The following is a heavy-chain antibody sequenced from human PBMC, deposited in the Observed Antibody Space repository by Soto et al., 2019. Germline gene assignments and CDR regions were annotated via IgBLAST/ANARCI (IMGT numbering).Heavy chain of an antibody. D-gene: IGHD1-7*01. CDR1: GGSISSGGYY. J-gene: IGHJ4*02. Sequence: SETLSLTCTVSGGSISSGGYYWSWIRQHPGKVLEWIVYMCYSGGTCYNPSLKSRVTVSLDTSENQFSLKLSSETASDTAVYYCARCINGNTLGFDYWGQGTLVTVST. V-gene: IGHV4-31*03. CDR2: MCYSGGT. CDR3: ARCINGNTLGFDY.